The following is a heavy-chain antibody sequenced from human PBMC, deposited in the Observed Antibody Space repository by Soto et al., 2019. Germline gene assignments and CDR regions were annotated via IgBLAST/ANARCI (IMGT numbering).Heavy chain of an antibody. Sequence: QVQLVQSGAEMQQPGASVRVSCKASGGTFSKYAFSWVRQAPGQGLEWLGGTIPMFGTPNYAQKFQGRVAISTDEATATVYMELSSLRSEYTAVYFCARPLRDSNYYYGMAVWGQGTTVTVSS. CDR2: TIPMFGTP. D-gene: IGHD3-22*01. J-gene: IGHJ6*02. CDR1: GGTFSKYA. V-gene: IGHV1-69*01. CDR3: ARPLRDSNYYYGMAV.